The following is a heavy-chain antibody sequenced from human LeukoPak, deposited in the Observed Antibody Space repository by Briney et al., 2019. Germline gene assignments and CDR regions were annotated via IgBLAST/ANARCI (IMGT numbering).Heavy chain of an antibody. CDR2: IIPIFGTA. CDR3: ASNAYSSSSYPRTLHWFDP. V-gene: IGHV1-69*05. J-gene: IGHJ5*02. CDR1: GGTFSSYA. D-gene: IGHD6-6*01. Sequence: SVKVSCKASGGTFSSYAISWVRQAPGQGLEWMGGIIPIFGTANYAQKFQGRVTITTDESTSTAYMELSSLRSEDTAVYYCASNAYSSSSYPRTLHWFDPWGQGTLVTVSS.